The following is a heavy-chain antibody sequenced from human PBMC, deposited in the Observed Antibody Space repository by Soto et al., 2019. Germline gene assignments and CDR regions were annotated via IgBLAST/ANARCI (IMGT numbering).Heavy chain of an antibody. CDR3: ANGCSCTSCYGTLFDY. CDR2: ISGSGGST. D-gene: IGHD2-2*01. V-gene: IGHV3-23*01. J-gene: IGHJ4*02. Sequence: PVGSLRLSCAASGFTFSSYAMSWVRQAPGKGLEWVSAISGSGGSTYYADSVKGRFTISRDNSKNTLYLQMNSLRAEDTAVYYCANGCSCTSCYGTLFDYWGQGTLVTVSS. CDR1: GFTFSSYA.